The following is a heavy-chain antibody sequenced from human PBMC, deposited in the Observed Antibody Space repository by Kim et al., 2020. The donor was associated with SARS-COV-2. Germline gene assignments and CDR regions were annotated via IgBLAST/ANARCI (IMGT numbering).Heavy chain of an antibody. J-gene: IGHJ6*02. Sequence: GGSLRLSCAASGFTFDNYAMNWVRQAPGKGLEWVSTISASGGYTYYTDSVKGRFSISRDNSKNTLYLQMNSLRAEDTAGDYCAKVSVAGGYYYYGMDVWGQGTTVTVSS. V-gene: IGHV3-23*01. D-gene: IGHD6-19*01. CDR1: GFTFDNYA. CDR2: ISASGGYT. CDR3: AKVSVAGGYYYYGMDV.